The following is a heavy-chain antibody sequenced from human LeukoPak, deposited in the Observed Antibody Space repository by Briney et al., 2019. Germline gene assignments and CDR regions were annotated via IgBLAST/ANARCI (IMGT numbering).Heavy chain of an antibody. CDR1: GFTFTSYS. CDR3: AKGLGPFDY. J-gene: IGHJ4*02. CDR2: ISGGGGST. Sequence: GGSLRLSCAASGFTFTSYSMNWVRQAPGKGLEWVSTISGGGGSTYYADSVKGRFTISRDNSKNTLYLQMNSLRAEDAAVYYCAKGLGPFDYWGQGTLVTVSS. D-gene: IGHD1-26*01. V-gene: IGHV3-23*01.